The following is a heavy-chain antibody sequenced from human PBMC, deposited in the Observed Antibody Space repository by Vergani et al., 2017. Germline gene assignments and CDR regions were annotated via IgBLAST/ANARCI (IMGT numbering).Heavy chain of an antibody. CDR1: GGSFTSYH. Sequence: QVQLQQWGGGLLKPSETLSLTCVVNGGSFTSYHWTWIRQSPGGGLEWVGDIDHTGRPDYNPSLNSRLTMSVDKSRNQFSLMLNSVTATDTAIYFCARVNTETNGHLYYYYYMDVWGQGTAVTVS. CDR2: IDHTGRP. V-gene: IGHV4-34*01. J-gene: IGHJ6*03. D-gene: IGHD4-11*01. CDR3: ARVNTETNGHLYYYYYMDV.